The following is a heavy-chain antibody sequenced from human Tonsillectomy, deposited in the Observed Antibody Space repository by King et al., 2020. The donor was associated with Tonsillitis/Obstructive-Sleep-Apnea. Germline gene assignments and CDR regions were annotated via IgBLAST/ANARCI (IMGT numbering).Heavy chain of an antibody. CDR2: ISYHGSDK. V-gene: IGHV3-30*18. CDR1: GFTFSSYG. J-gene: IGHJ3*02. CDR3: AKAMGSYVRREALDI. D-gene: IGHD1-26*01. Sequence: VQLVESGGGVVQPGRSLRLSCAASGFTFSSYGMHWVRQAPGKGLEWVAVISYHGSDKYYADSVKGRFTISRDNSKNTLDLEMNSLRAEDTAVYYCAKAMGSYVRREALDIWGQGTMVTVSS.